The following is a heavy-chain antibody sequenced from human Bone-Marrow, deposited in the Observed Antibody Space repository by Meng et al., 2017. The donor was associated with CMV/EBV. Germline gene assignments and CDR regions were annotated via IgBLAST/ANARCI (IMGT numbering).Heavy chain of an antibody. Sequence: SETLSLTCTVSGGSVSSGSYYWSWIRQPPGKGLEWIGSIYYSGSTYYNPSLKSRVTISVDTSKNQFSLKLSSVTAADTAVYYCAVCSTSCFTGAFYIWGQGTMVTVSS. D-gene: IGHD2-2*01. CDR1: GGSVSSGSYY. J-gene: IGHJ3*02. CDR2: IYYSGST. CDR3: AVCSTSCFTGAFYI. V-gene: IGHV4-39*07.